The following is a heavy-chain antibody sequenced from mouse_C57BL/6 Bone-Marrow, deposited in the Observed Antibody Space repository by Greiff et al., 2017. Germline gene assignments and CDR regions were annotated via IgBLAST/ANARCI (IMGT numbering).Heavy chain of an antibody. CDR3: ASRGY. Sequence: QVQLQQPGAELVMPGASVKLSCKASGYTFTSYWMHWVKQRPGQGLEWIGEIDPPDSYTNYNQKFKGKSTLTVDKSSSTAYMQLSSLTSEDSAVYYCASRGYWGQGTTLTVSS. J-gene: IGHJ2*01. CDR2: IDPPDSYT. V-gene: IGHV1-69*01. CDR1: GYTFTSYW.